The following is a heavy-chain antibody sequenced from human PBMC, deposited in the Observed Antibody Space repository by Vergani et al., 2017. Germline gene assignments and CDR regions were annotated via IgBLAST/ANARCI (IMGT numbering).Heavy chain of an antibody. CDR1: GGSISSYY. CDR2: IYTSGRT. CDR3: ARSGEGYCSSTSCQYYYYYGMDV. D-gene: IGHD2-2*01. Sequence: QVQLQESGPGLVKPSETLSLTCTVSGGSISSYYWSWIRQPAGKGLEWIGRIYTSGRTNYNPSLKSRVTMSVDTSKNQFSLKLSSVTAADTAVYYCARSGEGYCSSTSCQYYYYYGMDVWGQGTTVTVSS. V-gene: IGHV4-4*07. J-gene: IGHJ6*02.